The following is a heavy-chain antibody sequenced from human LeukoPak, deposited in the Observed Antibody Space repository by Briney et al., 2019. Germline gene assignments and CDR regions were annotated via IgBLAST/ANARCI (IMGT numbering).Heavy chain of an antibody. CDR2: IYYSGST. V-gene: IGHV4-39*07. CDR3: ARASYSYDINGWVPFDY. Sequence: SETLSLTCTVSGGSISSGSYYWGWIRQPPGKGLEWIGSIYYSGSTYYNPSLKSRVTISGDTSKDQFSLRLSSVTAADTAVYYCARASYSYDINGWVPFDYWGQGTLVTVSS. CDR1: GGSISSGSYY. D-gene: IGHD3-22*01. J-gene: IGHJ4*02.